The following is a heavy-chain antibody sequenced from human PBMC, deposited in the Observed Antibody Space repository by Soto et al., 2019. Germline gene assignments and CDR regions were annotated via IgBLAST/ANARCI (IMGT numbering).Heavy chain of an antibody. CDR2: IWYDGSNK. D-gene: IGHD2-15*01. CDR1: GFTFSTYG. Sequence: GALRLSCTTSGFTFSTYGMHWVRQAPGKGLEWVAIIWYDGSNKYYADSVKGRFTISRDNSKNTLYLQMNSLRAEDTALYYCARADCTGAYCYSWPFNYGVDVWGQRTTVTVSS. V-gene: IGHV3-33*01. J-gene: IGHJ6*02. CDR3: ARADCTGAYCYSWPFNYGVDV.